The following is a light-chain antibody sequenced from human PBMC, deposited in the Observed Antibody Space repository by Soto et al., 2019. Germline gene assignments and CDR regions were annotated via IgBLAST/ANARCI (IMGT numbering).Light chain of an antibody. Sequence: QSALTQPASVSGSPGQSITISCTGTSSDVGGYNYVSWYQHHPCKAPKLLIYDVSNRPSGVSNRFSGSKSDNTASLTISGLQPEDEADYYYSSYTTSNTRQIVFGTGTKVTVL. CDR3: SSYTTSNTRQIV. CDR1: SSDVGGYNY. J-gene: IGLJ1*01. CDR2: DVS. V-gene: IGLV2-14*03.